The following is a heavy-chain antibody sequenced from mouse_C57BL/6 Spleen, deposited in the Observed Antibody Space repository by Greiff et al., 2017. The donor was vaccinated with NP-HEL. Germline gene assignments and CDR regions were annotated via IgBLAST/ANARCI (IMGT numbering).Heavy chain of an antibody. D-gene: IGHD4-1*01. V-gene: IGHV5-4*01. CDR2: ISDGGSYT. J-gene: IGHJ2*01. CDR1: GFTFSSYA. Sequence: DVMLVESGEGLVKPGGSLKLSCAASGFTFSSYAMSWVRQTPEKRLEWVAYISDGGSYTYYPDNVKGRFTISRDNAKNNLYLQMSHLKSEDTAMYYCARELGRYFDYWGQGTTLTVSS. CDR3: ARELGRYFDY.